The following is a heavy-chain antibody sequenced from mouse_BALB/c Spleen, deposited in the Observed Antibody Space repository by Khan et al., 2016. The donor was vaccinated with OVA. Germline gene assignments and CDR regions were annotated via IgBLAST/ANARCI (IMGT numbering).Heavy chain of an antibody. Sequence: EVKLEESGPGLVKPSQSLSLTCTVTGYSITSEYAWYWIRQFPGNKLEWMGYISYSGSTIYNPSLKSRISVTRDTSKNQFFLQFNSVTTEDTAQYYCARSVYYFYAYAMDYWGQGTSVTVSS. D-gene: IGHD2-2*01. CDR2: ISYSGST. V-gene: IGHV3-2*02. CDR3: ARSVYYFYAYAMDY. J-gene: IGHJ4*01. CDR1: GYSITSEYA.